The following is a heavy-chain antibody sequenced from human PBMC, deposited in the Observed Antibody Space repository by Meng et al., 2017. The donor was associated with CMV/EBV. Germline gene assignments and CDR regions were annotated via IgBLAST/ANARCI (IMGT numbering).Heavy chain of an antibody. CDR1: GDSVSSNSAA. J-gene: IGHJ5*02. Sequence: SCAISGDSVSSNSAAWNWIRQSPSRGLEWLGRTYYRSKWYNDYAVSVKSRITINPDTSKNQFSLLLNSVTPEDTAVYYCAREEISITIFGVVIMYWFDPWGQGTLVTVSS. CDR2: TYYRSKWYN. CDR3: AREEISITIFGVVIMYWFDP. V-gene: IGHV6-1*01. D-gene: IGHD3-3*01.